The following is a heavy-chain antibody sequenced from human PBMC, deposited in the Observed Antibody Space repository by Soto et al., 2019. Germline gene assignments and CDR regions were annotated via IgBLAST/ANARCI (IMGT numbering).Heavy chain of an antibody. CDR1: TFTFSSYW. CDR2: INTGGTTT. CDR3: VSVPTGKFGVWNY. Sequence: EVQLVESGGGLVQPGGSLRLSCAASTFTFSSYWMHWVRQAPGQGLVWVSRINTGGTTTTYADSVKGRFTTSRDNAANTLYLQMNSLRAEDTAVYYCVSVPTGKFGVWNYWGQGTLVTVSS. J-gene: IGHJ4*02. V-gene: IGHV3-74*01. D-gene: IGHD2-21*01.